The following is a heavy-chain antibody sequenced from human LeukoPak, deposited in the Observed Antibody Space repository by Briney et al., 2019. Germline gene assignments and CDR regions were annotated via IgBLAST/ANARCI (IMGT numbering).Heavy chain of an antibody. CDR2: INPSGGST. J-gene: IGHJ5*02. D-gene: IGHD5-24*01. Sequence: GASVKVSCKASGYTFTSYYIHWVRQAPGQGLEWMGIINPSGGSTSYAQKFQGRFTMTRDMSTSTVYMELGSLRSEDTAVYYCARAKMAHNWFDPWGQGTLVTVSS. CDR1: GYTFTSYY. V-gene: IGHV1-46*01. CDR3: ARAKMAHNWFDP.